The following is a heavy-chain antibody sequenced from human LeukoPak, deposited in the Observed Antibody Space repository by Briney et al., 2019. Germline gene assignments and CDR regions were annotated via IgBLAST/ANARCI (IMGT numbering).Heavy chain of an antibody. CDR2: IYYSGST. CDR3: ARSGTKTNGFDY. D-gene: IGHD2-8*01. J-gene: IGHJ4*02. Sequence: SETLSLTCTVSGGSISTYYWSWIRQPPGKGLEWIEYIYYSGSTNYSPSLQSRVTISVDTSRNQFSLRLSSVTAADTAMYYCARSGTKTNGFDYWGQGTLVTVSS. V-gene: IGHV4-59*01. CDR1: GGSISTYY.